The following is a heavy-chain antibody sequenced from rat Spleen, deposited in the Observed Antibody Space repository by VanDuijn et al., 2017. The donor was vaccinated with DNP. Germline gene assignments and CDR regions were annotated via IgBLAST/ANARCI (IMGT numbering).Heavy chain of an antibody. J-gene: IGHJ4*01. D-gene: IGHD4-3*01. CDR2: IFYAGTTT. V-gene: IGHV5S10*01. Sequence: EVQLVESGGGLVQPGRSLRLSCVASGFSFRDYDMAWVRQAPTKGLEWVATIFYAGTTTYYRGSVKGRFTISRDNAKSTLYLQMDSLRSEDTATYYCATSGGAWGQGTSVTVSS. CDR1: GFSFRDYD. CDR3: ATSGGA.